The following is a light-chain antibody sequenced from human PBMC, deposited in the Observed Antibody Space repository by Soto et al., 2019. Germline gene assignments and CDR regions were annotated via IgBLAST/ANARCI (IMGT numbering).Light chain of an antibody. Sequence: EIVLTQSPATLSVSPGERATLSCRASQSVINNLAWYQQKPGQGPRLLIFGASTRATGIPARFSGSGSGTEFTLTISSLQSEDFAVYYCQQYIHWPPLTFGGGTKVEIK. CDR3: QQYIHWPPLT. V-gene: IGKV3-15*01. J-gene: IGKJ4*01. CDR1: QSVINN. CDR2: GAS.